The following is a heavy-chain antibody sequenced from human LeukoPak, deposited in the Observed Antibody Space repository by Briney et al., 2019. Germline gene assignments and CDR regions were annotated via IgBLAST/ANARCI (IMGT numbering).Heavy chain of an antibody. CDR3: AKVLAVTSYGAKSVFDH. V-gene: IGHV3-30*02. J-gene: IGHJ4*02. CDR2: IWYDGSNK. CDR1: GFTFSNYG. Sequence: GGSLRLSCAASGFTFSNYGMHWVRQAPDKGLEWVAFIWYDGSNKYYADSVKGRFTISRDNSKNTVYLQMNSLRAEDTAVYYCAKVLAVTSYGAKSVFDHWGQGTLVTVSS. D-gene: IGHD4-23*01.